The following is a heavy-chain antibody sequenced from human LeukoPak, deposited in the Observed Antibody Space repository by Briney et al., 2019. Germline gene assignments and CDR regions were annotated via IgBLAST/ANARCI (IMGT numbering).Heavy chain of an antibody. Sequence: PGGSLRLSCTASGFTFSGAWMSWVRQAPGKGLEWVGRIKSKTDGGTTDYAAPVKGRFTISRDDSKNTLYLQMNSLKTEDTAVYYCTTSVTRSWYDYWGQGTLVTVSS. V-gene: IGHV3-15*01. CDR3: TTSVTRSWYDY. J-gene: IGHJ4*02. D-gene: IGHD6-13*01. CDR2: IKSKTDGGTT. CDR1: GFTFSGAW.